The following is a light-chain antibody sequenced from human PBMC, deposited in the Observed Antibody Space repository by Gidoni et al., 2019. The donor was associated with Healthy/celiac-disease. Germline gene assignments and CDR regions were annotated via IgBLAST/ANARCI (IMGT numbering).Light chain of an antibody. V-gene: IGLV2-14*01. CDR2: EVS. CDR3: SSYTSSSTVV. CDR1: SSVFGGYTY. Sequence: QSALTQPASVSGSTGQSITISCTGTSSVFGGYTYVSGYQQHPCKAPKLMLYEVSNRPSGVSNRFSGSKSGNTAFLTISGLQAEDGADYYCSSYTSSSTVVYGGGTNLTLL. J-gene: IGLJ2*01.